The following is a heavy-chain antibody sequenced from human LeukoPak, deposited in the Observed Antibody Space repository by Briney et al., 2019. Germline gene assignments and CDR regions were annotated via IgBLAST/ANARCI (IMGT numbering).Heavy chain of an antibody. D-gene: IGHD3-16*01. CDR3: VKRGSGDYFDY. CDR2: ISNNGGST. J-gene: IGHJ4*02. Sequence: GGSLRLSCAASGFTFSAYAMSWVRQAPGKGLAWVSLISNNGGSTYYADSVKGRFTISRDNSKNTLNLQMSSLRAEDTAVYYCVKRGSGDYFDYWAREPWSPSPQ. V-gene: IGHV3-23*01. CDR1: GFTFSAYA.